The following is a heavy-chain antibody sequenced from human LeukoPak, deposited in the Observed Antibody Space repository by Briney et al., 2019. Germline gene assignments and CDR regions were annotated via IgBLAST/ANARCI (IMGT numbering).Heavy chain of an antibody. CDR2: IYYSGST. CDR1: GGSISSSSYY. J-gene: IGHJ4*02. CDR3: ATPISYGDYVGYYFDY. V-gene: IGHV4-39*01. Sequence: SETLSLTCTVSGGSISSSSYYWGWIRQPPGKGLEWIGSIYYSGSTYYNPSLKSRVTISVDTSKNQFSLKLSSVTAADTAVYYCATPISYGDYVGYYFDYWGQATLVTVSS. D-gene: IGHD4-17*01.